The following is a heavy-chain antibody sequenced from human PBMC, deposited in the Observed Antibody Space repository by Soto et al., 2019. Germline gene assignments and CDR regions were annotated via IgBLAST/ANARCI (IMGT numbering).Heavy chain of an antibody. CDR1: GFTFRSYA. D-gene: IGHD6-19*01. V-gene: IGHV3-21*01. Sequence: PGVSLRLSCAASGFTFRSYAMNWVRQTQEKGLEWVSSISSTSTYTHYADSVKGRFTISRDNANNSLFLQMNSLRAEDTAIYYCARDLALAGNYWGQAALVTVSS. J-gene: IGHJ4*02. CDR3: ARDLALAGNY. CDR2: ISSTSTYT.